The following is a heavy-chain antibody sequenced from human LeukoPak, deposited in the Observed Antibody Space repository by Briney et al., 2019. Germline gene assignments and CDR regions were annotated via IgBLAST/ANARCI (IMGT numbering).Heavy chain of an antibody. Sequence: GGSLRLSCAASGFTFSSYGMHWVRQAPGKGLEWVAFIQFDGSIKYYADSVKGRFTISRDNSMNTLSLEMNSLRAEDTAVYSCAKDAVFGYYSYYSYYMDVWGKGTTVTVSS. V-gene: IGHV3-30*02. CDR1: GFTFSSYG. CDR3: AKDAVFGYYSYYSYYMDV. D-gene: IGHD3-3*01. J-gene: IGHJ6*03. CDR2: IQFDGSIK.